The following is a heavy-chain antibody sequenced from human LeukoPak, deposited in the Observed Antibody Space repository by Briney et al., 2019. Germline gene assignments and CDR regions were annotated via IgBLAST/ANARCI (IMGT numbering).Heavy chain of an antibody. Sequence: TSGGSLRLSRAASGCTFSNAWMSWVRQAPGKGLEWVGRIKSKTDGGTTDSAAPVKGRFTISRDDSKNTLYLQMNSLKTEDTAVYYCTTGRLAVDAFDIWGQGTMVTVSS. J-gene: IGHJ3*02. CDR2: IKSKTDGGTT. V-gene: IGHV3-15*01. CDR1: GCTFSNAW. CDR3: TTGRLAVDAFDI. D-gene: IGHD3-3*01.